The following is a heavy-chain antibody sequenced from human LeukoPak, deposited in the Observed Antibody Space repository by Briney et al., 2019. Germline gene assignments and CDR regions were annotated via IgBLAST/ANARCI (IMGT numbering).Heavy chain of an antibody. J-gene: IGHJ4*02. V-gene: IGHV1-18*01. CDR2: ISVYNGNT. D-gene: IGHD6-13*01. CDR3: ARVFTAGYSASWYQDY. Sequence: ASVKVSCKASGHTFINYGLSWVRQAPGQGLEWMGWISVYNGNTNYAQNVQGRVTMTTDTSTSTAYMEVRSLRSDDTAVYYCARVFTAGYSASWYQDYWGQGTLVTVSP. CDR1: GHTFINYG.